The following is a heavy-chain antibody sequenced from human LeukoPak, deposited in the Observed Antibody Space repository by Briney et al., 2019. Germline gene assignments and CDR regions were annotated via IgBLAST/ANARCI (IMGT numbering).Heavy chain of an antibody. CDR2: IYSGATT. Sequence: GGSLRLSCAASGFTVNTKYMNWVRQAPGKGLEWVSIIYSGATTYYADSVKGRFTISRDTSKNTPSLQMNSLRAEDTAVYFCARVGDHFHWNLDLWGRGTLVSVSS. D-gene: IGHD3-3*02. CDR1: GFTVNTKY. CDR3: ARVGDHFHWNLDL. V-gene: IGHV3-53*01. J-gene: IGHJ2*01.